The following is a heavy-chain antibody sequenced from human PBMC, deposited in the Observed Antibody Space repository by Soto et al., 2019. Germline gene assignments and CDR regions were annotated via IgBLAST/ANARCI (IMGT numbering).Heavy chain of an antibody. Sequence: QVQLQESGPGLLKPSETLSLTCTVSGGSVSSTGYDWNWLLQSPGKGLEWIGYMSNTGNINHNPSLRSRVSISVDTSKNQFSLTLRSVTAADTAVYFCARGPLYYDDASGQYYRGPFDSWGQGSLVTVSS. J-gene: IGHJ4*02. CDR1: GGSVSSTGYD. CDR2: MSNTGNI. D-gene: IGHD3-22*01. CDR3: ARGPLYYDDASGQYYRGPFDS. V-gene: IGHV4-61*08.